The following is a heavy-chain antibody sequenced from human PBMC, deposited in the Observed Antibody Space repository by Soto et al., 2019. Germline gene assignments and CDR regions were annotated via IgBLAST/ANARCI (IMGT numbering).Heavy chain of an antibody. Sequence: QVQLVQSGAEVKKPGASVRVSCKASGYTFSSYGINWVRQAPGQGPEWMGWVSPKNGNTNYAQKLQGRVTMTTDTSTSTAYMELKSLRYYDTALYFCARAPLSSSSAGFSVYWGQGTLVTVSS. D-gene: IGHD6-6*01. CDR1: GYTFSSYG. CDR2: VSPKNGNT. V-gene: IGHV1-18*04. J-gene: IGHJ4*02. CDR3: ARAPLSSSSAGFSVY.